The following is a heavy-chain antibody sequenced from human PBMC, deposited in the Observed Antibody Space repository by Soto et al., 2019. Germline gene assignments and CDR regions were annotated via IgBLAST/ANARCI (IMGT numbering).Heavy chain of an antibody. D-gene: IGHD2-15*01. CDR1: GFTFSSYA. V-gene: IGHV3-23*01. CDR2: SSGSGGST. CDR3: AAIVVVAAQKTYYFDY. Sequence: EVQLLESGGGLVQPGGSLRLSCAASGFTFSSYAMSWVRQAPGKGLEWVSASSGSGGSTYYADSVKGRFNISRDNSKNTRYLQMNSLRAEDTAVYYCAAIVVVAAQKTYYFDYWGQGTLVTVSS. J-gene: IGHJ4*02.